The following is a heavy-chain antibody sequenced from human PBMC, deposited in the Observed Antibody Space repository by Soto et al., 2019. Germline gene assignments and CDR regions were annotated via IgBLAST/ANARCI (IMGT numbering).Heavy chain of an antibody. CDR2: IYPGDSDT. CDR1: GYSFTSYW. D-gene: IGHD3-22*01. V-gene: IGHV5-51*01. J-gene: IGHJ5*02. CDR3: ARLGLAYYDSSGFNWFDP. Sequence: PGESLKISCKGSGYSFTSYWIGWVRQMPGKGLEWMGIIYPGDSDTRYSPSFQGQVTISADKPISTAYLQWSSLKASDTAMYYCARLGLAYYDSSGFNWFDPWGQGTLVTVSS.